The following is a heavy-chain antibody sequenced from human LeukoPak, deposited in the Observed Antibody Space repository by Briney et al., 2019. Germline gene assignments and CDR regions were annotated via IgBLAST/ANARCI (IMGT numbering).Heavy chain of an antibody. CDR2: INPNSGGT. V-gene: IGHV1-2*02. D-gene: IGHD3-10*01. J-gene: IGHJ4*02. CDR3: ARDRSITMVRGVHTDY. Sequence: GASVKVSCKASGYTFTGYYMHWVRQAPGQGLEWMGWINPNSGGTNYAQKFQGRVTMTRDTSISTAYMELSRLRSDDTAVYYCARDRSITMVRGVHTDYWGQGTLVTVSS. CDR1: GYTFTGYY.